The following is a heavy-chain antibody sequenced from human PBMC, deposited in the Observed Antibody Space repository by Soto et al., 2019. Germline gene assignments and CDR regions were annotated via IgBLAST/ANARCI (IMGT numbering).Heavy chain of an antibody. V-gene: IGHV4-30-4*01. D-gene: IGHD2-2*01. Sequence: QVQLQESGPGLVKPSQTLSLTCTVSGGSISSGDYYWSWIRQPPGKGLEWIGYIYYSGSTYYNPSLNSRVTIXVDXSXNQFSLKLSSVTAADTAVYYCARVGCISTSCYSEDYWGQGTLVTVSS. CDR3: ARVGCISTSCYSEDY. CDR1: GGSISSGDYY. J-gene: IGHJ4*02. CDR2: IYYSGST.